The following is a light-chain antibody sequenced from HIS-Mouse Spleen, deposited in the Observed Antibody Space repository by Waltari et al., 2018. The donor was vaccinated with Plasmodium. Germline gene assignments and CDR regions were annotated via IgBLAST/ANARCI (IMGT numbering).Light chain of an antibody. CDR3: QQYGSSPYT. Sequence: EIVLTQSPGTLSLSPGERATLSCRASHSVSSSYLAWYQQKPGQAPRLLIYGASSRATGIPDRFSGIGSGTDFTLTISRLEPEDFAVYYCQQYGSSPYTFGQGTKLEIK. CDR1: HSVSSSY. V-gene: IGKV3-20*01. CDR2: GAS. J-gene: IGKJ2*01.